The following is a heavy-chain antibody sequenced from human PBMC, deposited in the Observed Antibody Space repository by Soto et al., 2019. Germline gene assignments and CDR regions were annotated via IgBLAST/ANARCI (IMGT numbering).Heavy chain of an antibody. V-gene: IGHV1-46*01. J-gene: IGHJ4*02. CDR3: ARAGWYCSSTSCYVSPLGIYFDY. D-gene: IGHD2-2*01. CDR1: GYTFTSNY. CDR2: INPSGGST. Sequence: GASVEASSKASGYTFTSNYMYWVRQSPGKGLEWMGIINPSGGSTSYAQKFQGRVTMTRDTSTSTVYMELSSLRSEDTAVYYCARAGWYCSSTSCYVSPLGIYFDYWGQGTLVTVSS.